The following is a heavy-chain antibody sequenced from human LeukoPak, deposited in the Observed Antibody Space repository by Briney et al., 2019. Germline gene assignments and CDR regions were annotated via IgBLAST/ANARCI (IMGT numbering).Heavy chain of an antibody. V-gene: IGHV1-18*01. CDR2: ISAYNGNT. CDR3: ARDGYSSGWFYFDY. Sequence: ASVKVSCKASSYTFTSYGISWVRQAPGQGLEWMGWISAYNGNTNYAQKLQGRVTMTTDTSTSTAYMELRSLRSDDTAVYYCARDGYSSGWFYFDYWGQGTLVTVSS. J-gene: IGHJ4*02. CDR1: SYTFTSYG. D-gene: IGHD6-19*01.